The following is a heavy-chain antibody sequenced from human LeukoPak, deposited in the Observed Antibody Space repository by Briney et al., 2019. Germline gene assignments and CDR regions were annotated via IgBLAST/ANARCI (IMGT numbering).Heavy chain of an antibody. Sequence: SETLSLTCTVSGGSISSYYWSWIRQPPGKGLEWIGYIYYSGSTNYNPSLKSRVTISVDTSKNQFSLKLSSVTAADTAVYYCARLTGYSSESWFDPWGRGTLVTVSS. D-gene: IGHD3-9*01. CDR2: IYYSGST. J-gene: IGHJ5*02. CDR1: GGSISSYY. CDR3: ARLTGYSSESWFDP. V-gene: IGHV4-59*01.